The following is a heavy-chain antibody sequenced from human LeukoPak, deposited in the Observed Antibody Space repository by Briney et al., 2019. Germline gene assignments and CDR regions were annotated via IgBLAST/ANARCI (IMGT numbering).Heavy chain of an antibody. V-gene: IGHV3-49*03. CDR3: TRGASSYYDFWSGYVFDY. CDR1: GFTFGDYA. CDR2: IRSKDYGGTT. Sequence: QPGRSLRLSCTASGFTFGDYAMNWFRQAPGKGLEWVSFIRSKDYGGTTEYAASVKGRFTISRDDSKSIAYLQMNSLKTEDTAVYFCTRGASSYYDFWSGYVFDYWGQGTLVTVSS. J-gene: IGHJ4*02. D-gene: IGHD3-3*01.